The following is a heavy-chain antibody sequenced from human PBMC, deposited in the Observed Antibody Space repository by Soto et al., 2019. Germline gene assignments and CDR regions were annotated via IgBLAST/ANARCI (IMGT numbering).Heavy chain of an antibody. V-gene: IGHV3-23*01. CDR3: AKDLGDSSGYYYGMDV. Sequence: LRLSCAASGFTFSSYAMSWVRQAPGKGLEWVSAISGSGGSTYYADSVKGRFTISRDNSKNTLYLQMNSLRAEDTAVYYCAKDLGDSSGYYYGMDVWGQGTTVTVSS. J-gene: IGHJ6*02. D-gene: IGHD3-22*01. CDR2: ISGSGGST. CDR1: GFTFSSYA.